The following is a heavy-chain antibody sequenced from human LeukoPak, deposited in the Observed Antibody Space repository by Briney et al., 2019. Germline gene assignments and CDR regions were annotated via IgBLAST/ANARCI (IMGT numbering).Heavy chain of an antibody. CDR3: ARGGSPPEALGDTFNL. D-gene: IGHD1-26*01. Sequence: GGSLRLSCAASGFTFSSYGMHWVRQAPGKGLEWVAVISYDGSNKYYADSVKGRFTISRDNSKNTLYLQMNSLRAEDTAVYHCARGGSPPEALGDTFNLWGQRTVVTVSS. J-gene: IGHJ3*01. CDR1: GFTFSSYG. CDR2: ISYDGSNK. V-gene: IGHV3-30*03.